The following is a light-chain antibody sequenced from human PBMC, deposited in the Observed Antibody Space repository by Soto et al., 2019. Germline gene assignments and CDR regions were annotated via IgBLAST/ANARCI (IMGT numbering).Light chain of an antibody. CDR3: QQYGSSPIT. CDR1: QSFSSRY. Sequence: EIVLTQSPGTLSLSPGERATLSCRASQSFSSRYLAWYQQKPGQAPRLLIYAASNRATGIPDRFSGSGSGTDFTLTISRREPEDFAVYVCQQYGSSPITFGQGTRLEIK. J-gene: IGKJ5*01. V-gene: IGKV3-20*01. CDR2: AAS.